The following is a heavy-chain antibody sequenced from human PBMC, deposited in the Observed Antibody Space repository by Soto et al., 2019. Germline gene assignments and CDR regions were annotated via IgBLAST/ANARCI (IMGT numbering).Heavy chain of an antibody. D-gene: IGHD6-13*01. CDR1: GFTFSSYG. CDR3: AKDAIAALDY. V-gene: IGHV3-30*18. CDR2: ISYDGSNK. J-gene: IGHJ4*02. Sequence: QVQLVESGGGVVQPGRFLRLSCAASGFTFSSYGMHWVRQAPGKGLEWVAVISYDGSNKYYADSVKGRFTISRDNSKNTLYLQMNSLRAEDTAVYYCAKDAIAALDYWGQGTLVTVSS.